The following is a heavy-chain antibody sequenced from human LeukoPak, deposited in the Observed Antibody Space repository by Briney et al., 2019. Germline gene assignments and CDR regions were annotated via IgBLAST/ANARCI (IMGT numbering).Heavy chain of an antibody. CDR1: GGSISGSSYY. D-gene: IGHD6-13*01. V-gene: IGHV4-39*01. CDR2: IYYSGST. Sequence: SETLSLTCTVSGGSISGSSYYWGWIRQPPGKGLEWIGSIYYSGSTYYNPSLKSRVTISVDTSKNQFSLKLSSVTAADTAVYYCARRPWYSNSWQNWYFDLWGRGTLVTVSS. J-gene: IGHJ2*01. CDR3: ARRPWYSNSWQNWYFDL.